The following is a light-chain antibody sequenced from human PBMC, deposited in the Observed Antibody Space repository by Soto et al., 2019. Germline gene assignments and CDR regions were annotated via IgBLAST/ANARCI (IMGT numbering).Light chain of an antibody. CDR2: EAS. CDR3: QQFNSKVWT. J-gene: IGKJ1*01. Sequence: DIQMTQSPSTLSASVGDTVTITCRASQSVSRWLNWYQQKSGKAPRLLIYEASNLEIGVPSRFSGSGSGTEFILTINSLQPADPATYYCQQFNSKVWTFGQGTKVEI. CDR1: QSVSRW. V-gene: IGKV1-5*01.